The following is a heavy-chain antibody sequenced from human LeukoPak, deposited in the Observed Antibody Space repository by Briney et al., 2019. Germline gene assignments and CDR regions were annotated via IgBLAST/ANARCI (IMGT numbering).Heavy chain of an antibody. CDR3: ARGGSSSWYGLNS. J-gene: IGHJ4*02. D-gene: IGHD6-13*01. CDR2: IYYSGST. CDR1: GGSVSSGSYY. Sequence: SETLSLTCTVSGGSVSSGSYYWSWIRQPPGKGLEWIGYIYYSGSTNYNPSLRSRVTISVDTSKNQFSLKLSSVTAADTAVYYCARGGSSSWYGLNSWGQGTLVTVSS. V-gene: IGHV4-61*01.